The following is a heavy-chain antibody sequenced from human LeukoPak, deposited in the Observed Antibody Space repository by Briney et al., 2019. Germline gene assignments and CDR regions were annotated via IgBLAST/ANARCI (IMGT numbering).Heavy chain of an antibody. D-gene: IGHD6-13*01. CDR1: GYTFTSYY. V-gene: IGHV1-46*01. CDR2: INPSGGST. J-gene: IGHJ6*03. CDR3: ARSAGYYYYYMDV. Sequence: GASVKVSCKASGYTFTSYYMHWVRQAPGQGLEWMGIINPSGGSTSYAQKFQGRVTMTRDTSISTAYMELSRLRSDDTAVYYCARSAGYYYYYMDVWGKGTTVTVSS.